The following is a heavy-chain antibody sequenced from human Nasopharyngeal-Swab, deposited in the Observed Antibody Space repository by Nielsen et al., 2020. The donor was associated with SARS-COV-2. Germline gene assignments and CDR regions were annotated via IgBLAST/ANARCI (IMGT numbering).Heavy chain of an antibody. J-gene: IGHJ5*02. CDR1: GFTFSSST. Sequence: GGSLRLSCAASGFTFSSSTVNWVRQTPGKGLEWVSSISGNSKYIYYADSVKGRFTISRDNAKNSLYLQMNSLSADDTAVYYCARLNGAYSNWFDPWGQGTLVTVSS. D-gene: IGHD4-17*01. V-gene: IGHV3-21*01. CDR2: ISGNSKYI. CDR3: ARLNGAYSNWFDP.